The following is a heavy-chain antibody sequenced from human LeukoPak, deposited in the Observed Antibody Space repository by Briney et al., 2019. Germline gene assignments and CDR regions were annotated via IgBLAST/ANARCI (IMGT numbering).Heavy chain of an antibody. D-gene: IGHD5-24*01. V-gene: IGHV1-69*13. J-gene: IGHJ4*02. Sequence: GASMKVSCKASGGTFSSYAICWVRQAPGQGLEWMGGIMTIFGSANYAQKFQGRLTITADESTSTTYMELSSLRSEDTAVYYCARTLSLDGYNHFDFWGQGTLVTVSS. CDR3: ARTLSLDGYNHFDF. CDR1: GGTFSSYA. CDR2: IMTIFGSA.